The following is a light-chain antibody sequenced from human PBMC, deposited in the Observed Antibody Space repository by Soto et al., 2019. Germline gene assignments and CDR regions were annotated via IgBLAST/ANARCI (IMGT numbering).Light chain of an antibody. CDR1: SSNIGSNT. CDR2: SNN. J-gene: IGLJ2*01. CDR3: ATWDDSLNVLV. V-gene: IGLV1-44*01. Sequence: QSVLTQPPSASGTPGQRVTISCSGSSSNIGSNTVNWYQQLPGTAPKLLIYSNNQRPSGVPDRFSGSKSCTSASLAISGLQSEDEADYYCATWDDSLNVLVFGGGTKLTVL.